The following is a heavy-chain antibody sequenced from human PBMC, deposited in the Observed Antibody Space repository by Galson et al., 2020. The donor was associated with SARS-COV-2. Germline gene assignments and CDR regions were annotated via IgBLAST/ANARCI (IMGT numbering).Heavy chain of an antibody. CDR1: GASISDYY. Sequence: SETLSLTCTVSGASISDYYWSWIRLYAGKGLEWIGRIHTSGNSDYNPSLKSRVTVSVDMSKNQLSLKLSRLIAADTAVYYCVRDLTYYFSFGITEAFDVWGQGTAVSVSS. D-gene: IGHD3-10*01. J-gene: IGHJ3*01. V-gene: IGHV4-4*07. CDR2: IHTSGNS. CDR3: VRDLTYYFSFGITEAFDV.